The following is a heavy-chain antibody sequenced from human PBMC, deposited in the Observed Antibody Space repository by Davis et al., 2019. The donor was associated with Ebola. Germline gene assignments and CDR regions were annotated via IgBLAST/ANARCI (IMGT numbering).Heavy chain of an antibody. CDR1: GGTFSSYA. CDR3: ARGPPEVVIAIRDAYNYDAMDV. J-gene: IGHJ6*02. D-gene: IGHD2-21*01. Sequence: SVQVSCKASGGTFSSYAISWVRQAPGQGLEWMGGIIPIFGTANYAQKFQGRVTITADESTSTAYMELSSLRSEDTAVYYCARGPPEVVIAIRDAYNYDAMDVWGQGTTVTVSS. CDR2: IIPIFGTA. V-gene: IGHV1-69*13.